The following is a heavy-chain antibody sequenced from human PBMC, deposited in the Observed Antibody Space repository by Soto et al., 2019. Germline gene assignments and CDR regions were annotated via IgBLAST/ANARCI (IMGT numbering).Heavy chain of an antibody. D-gene: IGHD6-13*01. CDR2: MNPNSGNT. V-gene: IGHV1-8*01. Sequence: SVKVSFKGSVYTFTSYDINWVRQATGQGLEWMGWMNPNSGNTGYAQKFQGRVTMTRNTSISTAYMELSSLRSEDTAVYYCARGLRRIAAAGLPGYWGQGTLVTVSS. CDR1: VYTFTSYD. J-gene: IGHJ4*02. CDR3: ARGLRRIAAAGLPGY.